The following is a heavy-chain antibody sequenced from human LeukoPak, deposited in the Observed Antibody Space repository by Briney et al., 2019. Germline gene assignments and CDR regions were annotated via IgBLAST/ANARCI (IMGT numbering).Heavy chain of an antibody. Sequence: GGSLRLSCAASGFTFTNYAMSWVRQAPGKGLEWVSGISASGGSTYYADSANGRFTISRDNTKNTLYLQMNSLRGEDTAVYYCAKVGYLVYYYYYMDVWGKGTTVTVSS. V-gene: IGHV3-23*01. CDR1: GFTFTNYA. D-gene: IGHD5-18*01. CDR3: AKVGYLVYYYYYMDV. CDR2: ISASGGST. J-gene: IGHJ6*03.